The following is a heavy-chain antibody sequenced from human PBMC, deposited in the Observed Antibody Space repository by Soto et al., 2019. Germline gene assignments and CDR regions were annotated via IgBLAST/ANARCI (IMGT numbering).Heavy chain of an antibody. V-gene: IGHV4-30-2*01. CDR2: IYPTGKT. Sequence: QLQLQESGSGLVKPSQTLSLTCTVSNGSISSGGYSWSWIRQTPGKGLEWIGYIYPTGKTYYNPSLKTRATLSIDTSQNQISLQATSVTAADTAGDYCDRAPPGPAPRWGVWGHGTTVTVSS. CDR1: NGSISSGGYS. CDR3: DRAPPGPAPRWGV. J-gene: IGHJ6*02. D-gene: IGHD3-16*01.